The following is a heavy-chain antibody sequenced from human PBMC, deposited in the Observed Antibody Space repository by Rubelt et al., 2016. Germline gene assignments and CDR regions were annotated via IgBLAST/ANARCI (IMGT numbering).Heavy chain of an antibody. D-gene: IGHD6-13*01. CDR1: GGSISSSSYY. CDR3: AIFSRRYYFDY. Sequence: QLQLQESGPGLVKPSETLSLTCTVSGGSISSSSYYWGWIRQPPGKGLEWIGSIYYSGSTYYNPSLKSRVTRSVDTSKNQFSLKLSSVTAADTAVYDCAIFSRRYYFDYWGQGTLVTVSS. CDR2: IYYSGST. V-gene: IGHV4-39*01. J-gene: IGHJ4*02.